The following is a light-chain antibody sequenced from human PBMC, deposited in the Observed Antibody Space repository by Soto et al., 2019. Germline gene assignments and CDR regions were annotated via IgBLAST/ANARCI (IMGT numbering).Light chain of an antibody. V-gene: IGKV3-20*01. CDR1: QSVYANY. CDR3: QQYGRSST. CDR2: SGS. J-gene: IGKJ2*01. Sequence: EIVLTQSPGTLSLSPGERATLSCRASQSVYANYLAWYQQKPGQAPRLLIYSGSDRAIGIPDRFSGTGSGPDFTLNISRLEHEDFAVYYCQQYGRSSTFGQGTKLEIK.